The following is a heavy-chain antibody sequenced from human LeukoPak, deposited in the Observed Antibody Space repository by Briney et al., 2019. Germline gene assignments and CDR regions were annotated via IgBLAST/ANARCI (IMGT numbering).Heavy chain of an antibody. Sequence: GGSLRLSCAASGFTFSIYSMHWARQAPGKGLEWVSSIISRSSYRYYADSVKGRFTISRDNVKNSLYLQMNSLGAEDTAVYYCARNLLCDCYGSSGYYYGYWGQGALVAVCS. V-gene: IGHV3-21*01. CDR2: IISRSSYR. CDR3: ARNLLCDCYGSSGYYYGY. CDR1: GFTFSIYS. D-gene: IGHD3-22*01. J-gene: IGHJ4*02.